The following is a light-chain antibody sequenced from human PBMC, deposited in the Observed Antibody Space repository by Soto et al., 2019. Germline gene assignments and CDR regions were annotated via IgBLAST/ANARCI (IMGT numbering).Light chain of an antibody. J-gene: IGLJ2*01. CDR1: SGHSNYV. CDR2: LNSDGSH. Sequence: QPVLTQSPSASASLGASVKLTCTLSSGHSNYVIAWHQQQPEKGPRYLMKLNSDGSHSKGDGIPDRFSGSSSGAERYLTISSLQSEDGADYYCQTWDTGIRVFGGGTKLTVL. CDR3: QTWDTGIRV. V-gene: IGLV4-69*01.